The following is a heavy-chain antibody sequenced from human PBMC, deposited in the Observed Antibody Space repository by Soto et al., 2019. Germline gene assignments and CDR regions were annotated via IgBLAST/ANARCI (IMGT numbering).Heavy chain of an antibody. J-gene: IGHJ4*02. V-gene: IGHV3-7*01. D-gene: IGHD2-15*01. Sequence: EVQLVESGGGLVQPGGSLRLSCAASGFTFSAYYMNWVRQAPGTGLEWVANIKQDGSEKNYVDSVKGRFTISRDNAKNSLFLQMNSLRAEDTAVYYCARDGGYCTGGTCYSVLDYWGQGILVTVSS. CDR1: GFTFSAYY. CDR2: IKQDGSEK. CDR3: ARDGGYCTGGTCYSVLDY.